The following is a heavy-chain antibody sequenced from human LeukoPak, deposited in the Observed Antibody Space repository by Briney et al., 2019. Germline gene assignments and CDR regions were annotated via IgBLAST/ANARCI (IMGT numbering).Heavy chain of an antibody. V-gene: IGHV1-24*01. D-gene: IGHD4-11*01. CDR2: FDPEDGET. J-gene: IGHJ4*02. CDR3: ATGDYSNYWNY. Sequence: WASVRVSCTVSGYTLTELSMHWVRQAPGKGLEWMGGFDPEDGETIYAQKFQGRVTMTEDTSTDTAYMELSSLRSEDTAVYYCATGDYSNYWNYWGQGTLVTVSS. CDR1: GYTLTELS.